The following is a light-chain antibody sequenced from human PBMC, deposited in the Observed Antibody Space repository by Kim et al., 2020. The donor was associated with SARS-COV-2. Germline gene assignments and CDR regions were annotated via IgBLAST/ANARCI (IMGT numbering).Light chain of an antibody. CDR2: GAS. Sequence: DIQMTQSPSSLSASVGDSVTITCRASLGISNYLAWYQQKPGKVPTLLIYGASTLQSGVPSRFSGSGSGTDFTLTISNLQPEDVATYYCQKYNSGPITFGQGTRLEIK. J-gene: IGKJ5*01. CDR3: QKYNSGPIT. V-gene: IGKV1-27*01. CDR1: LGISNY.